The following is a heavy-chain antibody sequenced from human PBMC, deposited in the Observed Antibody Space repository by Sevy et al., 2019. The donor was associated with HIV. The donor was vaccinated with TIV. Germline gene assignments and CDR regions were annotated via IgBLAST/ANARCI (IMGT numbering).Heavy chain of an antibody. D-gene: IGHD3-3*01. CDR2: LNPKSGAT. V-gene: IGHV1-2*02. J-gene: IGHJ6*02. CDR1: GYSFSDSGYY. CDR3: ARESYDFWTGPVDYDYGMDV. Sequence: ASVKVSCKASGYSFSDSGYYVHWVRQAPGQGLEWMGWLNPKSGATKYAQKFQGRVTMTRDTSVSTANMELTRLTSDDTAVYYCARESYDFWTGPVDYDYGMDVWGQGTTVTVSS.